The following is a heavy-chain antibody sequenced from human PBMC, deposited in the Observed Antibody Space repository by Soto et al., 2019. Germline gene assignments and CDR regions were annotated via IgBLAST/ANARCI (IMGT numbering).Heavy chain of an antibody. Sequence: SETLSLSCALSGGSISSSSYYWGWIRQPPGKGLEWIGSIYYSGSTYYNPSLKSRVTISVDTSKNQFSLKLSSVTAADAAVYYCARQTEYYDFWSGYYTNYYYGMDVWGQGTTVTVPS. V-gene: IGHV4-39*01. D-gene: IGHD3-3*01. CDR3: ARQTEYYDFWSGYYTNYYYGMDV. CDR1: GGSISSSSYY. J-gene: IGHJ6*02. CDR2: IYYSGST.